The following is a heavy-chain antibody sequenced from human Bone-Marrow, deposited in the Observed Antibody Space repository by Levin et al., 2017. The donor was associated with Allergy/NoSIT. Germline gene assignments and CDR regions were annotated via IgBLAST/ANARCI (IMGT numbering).Heavy chain of an antibody. CDR3: ARDLGAPNYYYYYMDV. J-gene: IGHJ6*03. V-gene: IGHV3-74*01. Sequence: PSETLSLTCAASGFPFSNYWVHWVRQAPGKGLVWVSRINSDASTTNYADSVRGRFTIFRDNAQNTLYLQMNSLRAEDTAVYYCARDLGAPNYYYYYMDVWGKGTTVTVSS. CDR2: INSDASTT. CDR1: GFPFSNYW. D-gene: IGHD3-16*01.